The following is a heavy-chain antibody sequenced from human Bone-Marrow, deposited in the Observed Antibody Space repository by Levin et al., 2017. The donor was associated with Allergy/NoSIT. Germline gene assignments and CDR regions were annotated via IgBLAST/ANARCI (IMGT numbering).Heavy chain of an antibody. CDR3: ARGTSYYGMDV. J-gene: IGHJ6*02. V-gene: IGHV1-3*01. CDR1: GYTFNSYN. CDR2: INAGNGDT. Sequence: GESLKISCQASGYTFNSYNMHWVRQAPGQRLEWMGWINAGNGDTKYSQKFQVRVTITRDTYASTAYMELSSLRSEDTAVYYCARGTSYYGMDVWGQGTTVTVSS.